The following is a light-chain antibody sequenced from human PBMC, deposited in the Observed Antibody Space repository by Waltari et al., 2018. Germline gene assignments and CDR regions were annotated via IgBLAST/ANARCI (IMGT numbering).Light chain of an antibody. Sequence: QLVLTQSPSASASLGASVKLTCTLSSGYRSDAIAWHQQQPEKGPRYLLKVTSDGSHSKGDGIPDRFSGSSSGAERYLTISSLQSEDEADYYCQTVRHGIWVFGGGTKLTVL. CDR2: VTSDGSH. CDR3: QTVRHGIWV. CDR1: SGYRSDA. V-gene: IGLV4-69*01. J-gene: IGLJ3*02.